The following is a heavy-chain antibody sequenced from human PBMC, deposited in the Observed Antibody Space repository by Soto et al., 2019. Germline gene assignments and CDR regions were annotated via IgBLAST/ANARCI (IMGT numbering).Heavy chain of an antibody. CDR3: ARWGTTGGLDV. CDR1: GFRFRSYV. D-gene: IGHD3-16*01. J-gene: IGHJ1*01. CDR2: TSYDRSDR. V-gene: IGHV3-30*19. Sequence: QVQLVESGGGVVQPGTSLRVSCVGSGFRFRSYVIHWVRQAPGKGLEWVALTSYDRSDRSYADSVRGRFTISRDNSRNTVDLQMDSLRLEDTALYYCARWGTTGGLDVWGQGTLVSVSS.